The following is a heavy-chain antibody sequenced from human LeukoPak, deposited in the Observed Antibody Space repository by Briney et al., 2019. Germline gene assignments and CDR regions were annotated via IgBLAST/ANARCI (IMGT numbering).Heavy chain of an antibody. Sequence: GGSLRLSCAASGFTFNNYAMTWVRQSPGKGLEWASHITGGGDNTYYADSVKGRFTISRDNSKNTVYLQMNSLRAEDTAVYYCAQDGYGVADYWGQGTLVTVSS. J-gene: IGHJ4*02. CDR1: GFTFNNYA. V-gene: IGHV3-23*01. CDR3: AQDGYGVADY. CDR2: ITGGGDNT. D-gene: IGHD4-17*01.